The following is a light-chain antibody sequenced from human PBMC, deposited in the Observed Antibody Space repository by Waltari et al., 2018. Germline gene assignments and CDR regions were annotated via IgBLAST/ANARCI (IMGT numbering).Light chain of an antibody. CDR2: GAS. CDR3: QQYGSSPPVT. V-gene: IGKV3-20*01. CDR1: KSVSSSY. Sequence: EIVLPQSPGTLSLSPGERATLSCRARKSVSSSYLAWYQQKPGQAPRLLIYGASSRATGIPDRFSGSGSGTDFTLTISRLEPEDFAVYYCQQYGSSPPVTFGQGTKLEIK. J-gene: IGKJ2*01.